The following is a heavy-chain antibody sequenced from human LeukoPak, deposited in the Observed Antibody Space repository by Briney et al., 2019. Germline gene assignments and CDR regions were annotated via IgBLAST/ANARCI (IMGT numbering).Heavy chain of an antibody. CDR3: ARAESASWELLAWFDP. V-gene: IGHV4-59*08. CDR1: GGSISGYY. J-gene: IGHJ5*02. D-gene: IGHD1-26*01. CDR2: MYYNGNT. Sequence: SETLSLTCTVSGGSISGYYWTWIRQPPGKGLEWIGYMYYNGNTNYNPSLKSRVTISVDPSKNQFSLKLTSVTTADTAVYYCARAESASWELLAWFDPWGQGTLVTVSS.